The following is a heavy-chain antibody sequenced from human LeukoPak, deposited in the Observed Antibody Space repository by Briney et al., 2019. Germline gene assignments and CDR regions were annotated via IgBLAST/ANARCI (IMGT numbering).Heavy chain of an antibody. CDR3: TVRIPAADTY. Sequence: KPGGSLRLSCAASGFTFSNAWMSWVGQAPGKGLEWVGRIKSKTGGETTDYAAPVKGRFTISRDDSKNTLYLQMNSLKTEDTAVYYCTVRIPAADTYWGQGTLVTVSS. D-gene: IGHD6-13*01. J-gene: IGHJ4*02. CDR2: IKSKTGGETT. CDR1: GFTFSNAW. V-gene: IGHV3-15*01.